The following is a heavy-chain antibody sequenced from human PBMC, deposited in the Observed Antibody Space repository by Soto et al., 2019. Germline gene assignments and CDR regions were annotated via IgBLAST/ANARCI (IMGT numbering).Heavy chain of an antibody. D-gene: IGHD5-18*01. Sequence: ASVKVSCKASGYTFTSYYMHWVRQAPGQGLEWMGGIIPIFGTANYAQKFQGRVTITADESTSTAYMELSSLRSEDTAVYYCARGGYSYGHGMDVWGQGTTVTVSS. CDR3: ARGGYSYGHGMDV. J-gene: IGHJ6*02. V-gene: IGHV1-69*13. CDR2: IIPIFGTA. CDR1: GYTFTSYY.